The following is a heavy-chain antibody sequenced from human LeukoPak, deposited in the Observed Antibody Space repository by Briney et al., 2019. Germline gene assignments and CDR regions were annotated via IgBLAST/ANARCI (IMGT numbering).Heavy chain of an antibody. Sequence: SVKVSCKASGGTFSSYAISWVRQAPGQGLEWMGGIIPIFGTANYAQKFQGRVTITADESTSTAYMELSSLRSEDTAVYYCARGEIRQDYYYYYMDVWGKGTTVTVSS. V-gene: IGHV1-69*13. CDR1: GGTFSSYA. CDR2: IIPIFGTA. J-gene: IGHJ6*03. D-gene: IGHD5-24*01. CDR3: ARGEIRQDYYYYYMDV.